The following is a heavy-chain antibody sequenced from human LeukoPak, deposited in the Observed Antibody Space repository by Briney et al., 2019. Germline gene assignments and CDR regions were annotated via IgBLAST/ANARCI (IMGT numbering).Heavy chain of an antibody. V-gene: IGHV3-30*03. Sequence: GGSLRLSCAASGFIFDNYGIHWVRQALGKGLEWLAVISSDGSKRSYGDSVKGRFTISRDNSKNTLYLQMNNLRGDDTSVYYCARAEREGGSPFGFDIWGQGTMVIVSS. J-gene: IGHJ3*02. CDR1: GFIFDNYG. CDR3: ARAEREGGSPFGFDI. D-gene: IGHD1-26*01. CDR2: ISSDGSKR.